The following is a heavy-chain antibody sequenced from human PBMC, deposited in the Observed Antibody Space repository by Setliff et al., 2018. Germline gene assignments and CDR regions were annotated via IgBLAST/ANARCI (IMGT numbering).Heavy chain of an antibody. Sequence: SETLTLTCPVSGGSISSHYWSWIRQPPGKGLEWIGSIYYSGSTNYNPSLKSRVTISVDTSKNQFSLKLSSVTAADTAVYYCARICSSTCCPYYYGMDVWGQGTTVTVSS. CDR2: IYYSGST. D-gene: IGHD2-2*01. CDR1: GGSISSHY. CDR3: ARICSSTCCPYYYGMDV. V-gene: IGHV4-59*11. J-gene: IGHJ6*02.